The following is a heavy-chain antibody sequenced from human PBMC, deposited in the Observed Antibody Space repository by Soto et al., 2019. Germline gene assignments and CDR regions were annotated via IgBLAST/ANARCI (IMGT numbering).Heavy chain of an antibody. CDR1: GGSVSSGSYY. CDR2: IYYSGST. D-gene: IGHD3-9*01. J-gene: IGHJ5*02. Sequence: SETLSLTCTVSGGSVSSGSYYWSWIRQPPGKGLEWIGYIYYSGSTNYNPSLKSRVTISVDTSKNQFSLKLSSVTAADTAVYYCARVTVPYYDILTGYYVIDPWGQGTLVTVSS. CDR3: ARVTVPYYDILTGYYVIDP. V-gene: IGHV4-61*01.